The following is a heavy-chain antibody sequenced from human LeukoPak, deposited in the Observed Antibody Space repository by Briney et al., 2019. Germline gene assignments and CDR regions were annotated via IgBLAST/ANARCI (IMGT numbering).Heavy chain of an antibody. CDR1: GYTFTSYG. CDR3: ARERIGAVAGGSRYFDY. J-gene: IGHJ4*02. V-gene: IGHV1-18*04. Sequence: APVKVSCKASGYTFTSYGISWVRQAPGQGLEWMGWISAYNGNTNYAQKLQGRVTMTTDTSTSTAYMELRSLRSDDTAVYYCARERIGAVAGGSRYFDYWGQGTLVTVSS. CDR2: ISAYNGNT. D-gene: IGHD6-19*01.